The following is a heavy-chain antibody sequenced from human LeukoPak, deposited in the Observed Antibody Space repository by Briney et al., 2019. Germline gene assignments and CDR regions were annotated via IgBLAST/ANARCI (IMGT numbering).Heavy chain of an antibody. CDR2: ISAYNGNT. CDR3: AREDIVVVPAAMRYYYYYGMDV. Sequence: ASVKVSCKASGYTFTSYGISWVRQAPGQGLEWMGWISAYNGNTNYAQKLQGRVTMTTDTSTSTAYMELRSLRSDDTAVYYCAREDIVVVPAAMRYYYYYGMDVWGQGTTVTVSS. J-gene: IGHJ6*02. V-gene: IGHV1-18*01. CDR1: GYTFTSYG. D-gene: IGHD2-2*01.